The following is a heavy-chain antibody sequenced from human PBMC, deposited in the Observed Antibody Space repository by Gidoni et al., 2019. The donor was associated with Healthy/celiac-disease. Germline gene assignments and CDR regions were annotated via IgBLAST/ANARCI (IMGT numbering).Heavy chain of an antibody. V-gene: IGHV1-69*01. J-gene: IGHJ6*03. D-gene: IGHD2-15*01. Sequence: QVQLVQSGAEVKKPGSSVKVSCKASGGTFSSYAISWVRQAPGQGLEWMGGIIPILGTANYAQKFQGRVTITADESTSTAYMELSSLRSEDTAVYYCARGQRYCSGGSCYSSYYYYMDVWGKGTTVTVSS. CDR2: IIPILGTA. CDR1: GGTFSSYA. CDR3: ARGQRYCSGGSCYSSYYYYMDV.